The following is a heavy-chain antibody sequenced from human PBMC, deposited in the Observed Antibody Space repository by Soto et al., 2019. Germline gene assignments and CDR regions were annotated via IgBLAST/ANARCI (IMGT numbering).Heavy chain of an antibody. D-gene: IGHD6-13*01. CDR1: GFTFSSYG. V-gene: IGHV3-30*18. Sequence: QVQLVESGGVVVQPGRSLRLSCAASGFTFSSYGMHWVRQAPGKGLEWVAVISYDGSNKYYADSVKGRFTISRDNSKNTLYLKMNSLRAEDTAVYYCAKLRVEGISWYDVFDYWGQGTLVTVSS. CDR3: AKLRVEGISWYDVFDY. CDR2: ISYDGSNK. J-gene: IGHJ4*02.